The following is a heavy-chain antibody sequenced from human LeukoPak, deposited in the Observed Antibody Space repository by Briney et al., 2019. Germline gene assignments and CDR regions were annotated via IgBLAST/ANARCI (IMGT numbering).Heavy chain of an antibody. CDR3: AKSYCSSTSCYAHFDY. Sequence: PGGSLRLSCAASGFTFSSYAMSWVRQAPGKGLEWVSAISGSGGSTYSADSVKGRFTISRDNSKNTLYLQMNSLRAEDTAVYYCAKSYCSSTSCYAHFDYWGQGTLVTVSS. J-gene: IGHJ4*02. CDR1: GFTFSSYA. V-gene: IGHV3-23*01. CDR2: ISGSGGST. D-gene: IGHD2-2*01.